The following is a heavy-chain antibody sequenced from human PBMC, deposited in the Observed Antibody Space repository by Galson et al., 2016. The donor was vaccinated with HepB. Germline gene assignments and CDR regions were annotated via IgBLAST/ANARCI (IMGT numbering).Heavy chain of an antibody. CDR3: VRGSGSYRTYWYFDL. Sequence: SVKVSCKASGYSFSGYYIHWVRQAPGQGLEWMGWINPNNGGANCTQKFQDWVTMTRDTAISTAYMELRRLRPDDTAMYYCVRGSGSYRTYWYFDLWGRGTLVTVSS. D-gene: IGHD1-26*01. CDR1: GYSFSGYY. CDR2: INPNNGGA. J-gene: IGHJ2*01. V-gene: IGHV1-2*04.